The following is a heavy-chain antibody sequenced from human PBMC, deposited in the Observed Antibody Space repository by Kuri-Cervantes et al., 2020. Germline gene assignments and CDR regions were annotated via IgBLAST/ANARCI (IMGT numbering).Heavy chain of an antibody. V-gene: IGHV3-9*01. J-gene: IGHJ6*03. CDR1: GFTFSDYY. CDR3: AKDRKGYYYYNMDV. CDR2: ISWNSGSI. Sequence: GGSLRLSCAASGFTFSDYYMTWIRQAPGKSLEWVSGISWNSGSIGYADSVKGRFPISGDNAKNSLYLQMNSLRAEDTALYYCAKDRKGYYYYNMDVWGKGTTVTVSS.